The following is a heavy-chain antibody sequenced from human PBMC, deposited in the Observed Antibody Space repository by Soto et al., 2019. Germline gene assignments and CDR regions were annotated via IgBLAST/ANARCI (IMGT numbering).Heavy chain of an antibody. J-gene: IGHJ4*02. D-gene: IGHD3-3*01. CDR1: GFTFSSYA. Sequence: EVQLLESGGGLVQPGGSLRLSCAASGFTFSSYAMSWVRQAPGKGLGWVSAISGSGGSTYYADAVKGRFTISRDNSKDTLYLQMNSLRAEDTAVYYCATKYDFWSGYYIKWGQGTLVTVSS. CDR2: ISGSGGST. V-gene: IGHV3-23*01. CDR3: ATKYDFWSGYYIK.